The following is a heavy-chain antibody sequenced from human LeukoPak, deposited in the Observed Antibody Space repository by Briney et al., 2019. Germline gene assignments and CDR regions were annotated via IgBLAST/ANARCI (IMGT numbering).Heavy chain of an antibody. D-gene: IGHD3-3*01. CDR1: VGSISSYY. CDR3: ARGYDFWSAYYFDY. V-gene: IGHV4-59*01. CDR2: IYNTGSA. Sequence: SETLSLTCTVSVGSISSYYWIWIRQPPGKGLEWIGYIYNTGSATYNPSLKSRVTMSVDTSKNQFSLRLSSVSAADTAVYYCARGYDFWSAYYFDYWGQGTLVTVSS. J-gene: IGHJ4*02.